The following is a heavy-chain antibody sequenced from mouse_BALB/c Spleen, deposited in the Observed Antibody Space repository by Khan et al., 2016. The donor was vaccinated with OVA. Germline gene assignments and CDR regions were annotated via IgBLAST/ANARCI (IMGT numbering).Heavy chain of an antibody. CDR2: INTSTGYT. J-gene: IGHJ2*01. V-gene: IGHV1-7*01. Sequence: QVQLQQSGAELAKPGASVKMSCKASGYTFLNYWILWVQQRPGQGLEWIGYINTSTGYTEYNQNFKDKTTLTADKSSNTAYMQLSSLQSEESAVYYCARRGLRYDFDYWGQGTTLTVSS. CDR3: ARRGLRYDFDY. CDR1: GYTFLNYW. D-gene: IGHD1-1*01.